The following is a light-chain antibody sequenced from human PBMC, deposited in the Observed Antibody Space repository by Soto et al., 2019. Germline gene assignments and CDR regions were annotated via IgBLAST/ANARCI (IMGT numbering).Light chain of an antibody. J-gene: IGKJ5*01. V-gene: IGKV3-15*01. CDR1: QSVRSN. CDR3: QQYDDWPIT. CDR2: DGS. Sequence: EIVMTQSPDTVYVSPGERATLSCRASQSVRSNLAWYQHKPGQAPRLLIYDGSTRALGIPARFSGSESGTEFTLTISSLQSEDFAVYFCQQYDDWPITCGQGTRLDIK.